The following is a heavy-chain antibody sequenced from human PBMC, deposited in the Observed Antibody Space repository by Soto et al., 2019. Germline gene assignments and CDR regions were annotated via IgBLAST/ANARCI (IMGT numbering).Heavy chain of an antibody. V-gene: IGHV1-2*04. CDR2: INPNSGGT. CDR1: GYTFTGYY. J-gene: IGHJ6*02. D-gene: IGHD3-10*01. CDR3: ARDRNYYGSGSYLHYYYYGMDV. Sequence: ASVKVSCKASGYTFTGYYMHWVRQAPGQGLEWMGWINPNSGGTNYAQKFQGWVTMTRDTSISTAYMELSRLRSDDTAVYYCARDRNYYGSGSYLHYYYYGMDVWGQGTTVTVSS.